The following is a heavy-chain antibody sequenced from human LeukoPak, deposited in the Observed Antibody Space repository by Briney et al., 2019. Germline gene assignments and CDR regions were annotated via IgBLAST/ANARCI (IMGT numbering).Heavy chain of an antibody. CDR1: GFTFSSYS. V-gene: IGHV3-21*01. J-gene: IGHJ4*02. Sequence: GGSLRLSCAASGFTFSSYSMNWVRQAPGKGLEWVSSISSSSSYIYYADSVKGRFTISRDNAKNSLYLQMNSLRAEDTAVYYCARDILTCIGRFGFDYWGQGTLVTVSS. CDR3: ARDILTCIGRFGFDY. D-gene: IGHD3-9*01. CDR2: ISSSSSYI.